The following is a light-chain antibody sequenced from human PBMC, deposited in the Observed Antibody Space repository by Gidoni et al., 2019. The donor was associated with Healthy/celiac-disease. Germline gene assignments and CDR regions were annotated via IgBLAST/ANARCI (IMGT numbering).Light chain of an antibody. CDR2: YDS. V-gene: IGLV3-21*04. CDR1: NIGSKS. Sequence: SYVLTQPPSVSVAPGKTARITCGGNNIGSKSVHWYQQKPGQAPVLVIYYDSDRPSGIPERFSGSTSGNTATLTISRVEAGDEADYYCQVWDSSSDHHWVFGGGTKLTVL. J-gene: IGLJ3*02. CDR3: QVWDSSSDHHWV.